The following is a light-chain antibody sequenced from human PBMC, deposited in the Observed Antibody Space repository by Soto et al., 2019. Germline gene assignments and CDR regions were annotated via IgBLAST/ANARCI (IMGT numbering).Light chain of an antibody. CDR2: DVN. CDR1: SSDVGGYNL. Sequence: QSVLTQPASVSGSPGQSITISCTGNSSDVGGYNLVSWYQQYPDKAPKLMIFDVNTRPSGVSNRFSGSKSGNTASLTISGLLAEDEADYYCSSYKSSSTLPYVFGTGTKVTVL. J-gene: IGLJ1*01. CDR3: SSYKSSSTLPYV. V-gene: IGLV2-14*01.